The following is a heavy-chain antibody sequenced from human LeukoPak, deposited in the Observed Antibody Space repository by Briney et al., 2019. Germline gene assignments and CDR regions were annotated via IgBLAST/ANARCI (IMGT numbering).Heavy chain of an antibody. V-gene: IGHV1-18*01. CDR2: ISAYNGNT. Sequence: ASVKVSCKASGYTFTSYGISWVRQAPGQGLERMGWISAYNGNTNYAQKLQGRVTMTTDTSTSTAYMELRSLRSDDTAVYYCARDREGSGWNWFDPWGQGTLVTVSS. CDR3: ARDREGSGWNWFDP. CDR1: GYTFTSYG. D-gene: IGHD6-19*01. J-gene: IGHJ5*02.